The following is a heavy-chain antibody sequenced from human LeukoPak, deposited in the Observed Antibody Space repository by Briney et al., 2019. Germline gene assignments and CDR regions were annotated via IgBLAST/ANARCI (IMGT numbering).Heavy chain of an antibody. J-gene: IGHJ4*02. Sequence: AGGSLRLSCAASGFTFSSYSMNWVRQAPGKGLEWVSSISSSSYIYYADSVKGRFTISRDNAKNSLYLQMNSLRAEDTAVYYCARDLWFGELYFDQDYWGQGTLVTVSS. D-gene: IGHD3-10*01. CDR1: GFTFSSYS. V-gene: IGHV3-21*01. CDR3: ARDLWFGELYFDQDY. CDR2: ISSSSYI.